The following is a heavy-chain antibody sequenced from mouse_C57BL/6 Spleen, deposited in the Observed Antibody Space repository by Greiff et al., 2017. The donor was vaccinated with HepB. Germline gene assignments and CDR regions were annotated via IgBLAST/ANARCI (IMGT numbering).Heavy chain of an antibody. D-gene: IGHD2-3*01. V-gene: IGHV1-61*01. CDR2: IYPSDSET. Sequence: QVQLQQPGAELVRPGSSVKLSCKASGYTFTSYWMDWVKQRPGQGLEWIGNIYPSDSETHYNQKFKDKATLTVDKSSSTAYMQLSSLTSEDSAVYYCARYDGYLYYFDYCGQGTTLTVSS. CDR1: GYTFTSYW. J-gene: IGHJ2*01. CDR3: ARYDGYLYYFDY.